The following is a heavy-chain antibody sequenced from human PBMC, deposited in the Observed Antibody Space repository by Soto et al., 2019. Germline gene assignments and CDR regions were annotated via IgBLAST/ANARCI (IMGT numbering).Heavy chain of an antibody. J-gene: IGHJ6*03. D-gene: IGHD3-10*01. CDR2: IGTAGDT. V-gene: IGHV3-13*01. Sequence: GGSLRLSCAASGFTFSSYDRHWVRQATGKGLEWVSAIGTAGDTYYPGSVKGRFTISRENAKNSLYLQMNSLRAGDTAVYYCARASSRSYGSGSSNYYYMDVWGKGTTVTVSS. CDR3: ARASSRSYGSGSSNYYYMDV. CDR1: GFTFSSYD.